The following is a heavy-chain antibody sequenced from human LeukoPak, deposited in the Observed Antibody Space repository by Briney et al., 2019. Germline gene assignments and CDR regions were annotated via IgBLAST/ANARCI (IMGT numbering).Heavy chain of an antibody. V-gene: IGHV4-39*07. Sequence: YPSETLSLTCTVSGGSISSSSYYWGWIRQPPGKGLEWIGSIYYSGSTYYNPSLKSRVTISVDRSKDQFSLKLSSVTAADTAVYYCARTYYYDSSDWTSNYFDYWGQGTLVTVSS. J-gene: IGHJ4*02. D-gene: IGHD3-22*01. CDR1: GGSISSSSYY. CDR2: IYYSGST. CDR3: ARTYYYDSSDWTSNYFDY.